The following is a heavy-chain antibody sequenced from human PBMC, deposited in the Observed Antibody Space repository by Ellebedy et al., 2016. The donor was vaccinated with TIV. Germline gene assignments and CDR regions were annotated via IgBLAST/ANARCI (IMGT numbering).Heavy chain of an antibody. V-gene: IGHV1-2*02. Sequence: AASVKVSCKTSGYSFTAYSIHWVRQAPGQGPEWVGWINPDNGVTVYEQKLQGRVTITGDTSISTVYMELSSLRSDDTAIYYCVRDLTNPVTGDYWGQGTLVFVSS. CDR2: INPDNGVT. D-gene: IGHD4-11*01. CDR1: GYSFTAYS. J-gene: IGHJ4*02. CDR3: VRDLTNPVTGDY.